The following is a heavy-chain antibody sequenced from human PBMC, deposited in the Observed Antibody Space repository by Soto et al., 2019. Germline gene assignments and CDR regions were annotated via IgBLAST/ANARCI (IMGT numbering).Heavy chain of an antibody. V-gene: IGHV5-51*01. J-gene: IGHJ4*02. CDR1: GYSFTSYW. CDR3: VRHYDTLTVDY. Sequence: GESLKISCDGSGYSFTSYWIGWVRQMPGKGLEWMGIIYPGDSDARYSPSFQGQVTISADKSISTAYLQWSSLKASDTAMYYCVRHYDTLTVDYWGQGTLVTVSS. D-gene: IGHD3-9*01. CDR2: IYPGDSDA.